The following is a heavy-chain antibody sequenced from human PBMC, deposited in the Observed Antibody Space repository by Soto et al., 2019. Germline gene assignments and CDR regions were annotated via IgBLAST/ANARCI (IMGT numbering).Heavy chain of an antibody. J-gene: IGHJ6*02. CDR3: AREIKTTAIKYYYYGMDV. D-gene: IGHD4-4*01. CDR1: GFTFSSYW. V-gene: IGHV3-7*01. Sequence: XGSLRLSCAASGFTFSSYWMNWGRQAPGKGLEWVANIKQDGSEKYYVDSVEGRFTISRDNAKNSLYLQMNSLRAEDTAVYYCAREIKTTAIKYYYYGMDVWGQGTTVTVSS. CDR2: IKQDGSEK.